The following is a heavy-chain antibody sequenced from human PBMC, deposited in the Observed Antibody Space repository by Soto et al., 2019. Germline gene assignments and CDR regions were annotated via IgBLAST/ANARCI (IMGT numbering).Heavy chain of an antibody. CDR2: IIPIFGTA. J-gene: IGHJ4*02. CDR3: ARDGYYYDSSGYFGYFDY. Sequence: SVKVSCKASGGTFSSYAISWVRQAPGQGLEWMGGIIPIFGTANYAQKFQGRVTITADESTSTAYMELSSLRSEDTAVYYCARDGYYYDSSGYFGYFDYWGQGTLVTVSS. D-gene: IGHD3-22*01. CDR1: GGTFSSYA. V-gene: IGHV1-69*13.